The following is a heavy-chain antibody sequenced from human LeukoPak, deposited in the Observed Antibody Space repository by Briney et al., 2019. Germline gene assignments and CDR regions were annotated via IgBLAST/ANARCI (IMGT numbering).Heavy chain of an antibody. V-gene: IGHV1-2*04. CDR3: ARGLYYGDYYYYYGMDV. D-gene: IGHD4-17*01. Sequence: ASVKVSCKASGYTFTGYYMHWVRQAPGQGLEWMGWINPNSVGTNYAQKFQGWVTMTRDTSISTAYMELSRLRSDDTAVYYCARGLYYGDYYYYYGMDVWGQGTTVTVSS. CDR2: INPNSVGT. CDR1: GYTFTGYY. J-gene: IGHJ6*02.